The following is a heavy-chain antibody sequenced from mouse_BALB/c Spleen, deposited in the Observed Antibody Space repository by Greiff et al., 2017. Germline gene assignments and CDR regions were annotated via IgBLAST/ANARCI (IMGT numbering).Heavy chain of an antibody. CDR3: ARRYYDYDYAMDY. CDR1: GYSITSDYA. J-gene: IGHJ4*01. D-gene: IGHD2-4*01. V-gene: IGHV3-2*02. Sequence: VQLKESGPGLVKPSQSLSLTCTVTGYSITSDYAWNWIRQFPGNKLEWMGYISYSGSTSYNPSLKSRISITRDTSKNQFFLQLNSVTTEDAATYYCARRYYDYDYAMDYWGQGTSGTGSS. CDR2: ISYSGST.